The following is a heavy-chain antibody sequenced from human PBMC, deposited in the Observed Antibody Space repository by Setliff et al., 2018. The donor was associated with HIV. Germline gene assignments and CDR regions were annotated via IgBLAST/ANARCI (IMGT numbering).Heavy chain of an antibody. CDR2: IYYSGST. D-gene: IGHD3-22*01. V-gene: IGHV4-39*07. CDR1: YSSLTSNNFY. Sequence: SETLSLTCSVSYSSLTSNNFYWSWIRQHPGRGLEWIGCIYYSGSTTYNPSLKSRATISLDSSMNQFSLKVSSVTAADTAVYYCARAVHSPSIYYYVFDYWGQGTLVTVSS. J-gene: IGHJ4*02. CDR3: ARAVHSPSIYYYVFDY.